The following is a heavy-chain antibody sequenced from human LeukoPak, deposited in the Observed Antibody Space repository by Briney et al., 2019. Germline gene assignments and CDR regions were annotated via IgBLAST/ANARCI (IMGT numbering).Heavy chain of an antibody. CDR3: ARRASWYASYYYGMDV. J-gene: IGHJ6*02. CDR1: GGSISSYY. Sequence: PSETLFLTCTVSGGSISSYYWSWIRQPPGKGLEWIGYIYYSGSTNYNPSLKSRVTISVDTSKNQFSLKLSSVTAADTAVYYCARRASWYASYYYGMDVWGQGTTVTVSS. D-gene: IGHD6-13*01. CDR2: IYYSGST. V-gene: IGHV4-59*08.